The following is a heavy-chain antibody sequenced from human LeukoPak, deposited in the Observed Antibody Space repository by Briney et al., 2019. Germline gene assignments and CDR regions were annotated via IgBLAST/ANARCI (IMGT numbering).Heavy chain of an antibody. J-gene: IGHJ4*02. D-gene: IGHD3-16*01. CDR2: IVPILGTA. CDR1: GGSFGRYA. Sequence: AASVKVSCKAPGGSFGRYAISWVRQAPGQGLEWMGGIVPILGTANYAQKFQGRVTMTEDTSTDTAYMELSSLRSEDTAVYYCATWSLGYYYDYWGQGTLVTVSS. V-gene: IGHV1-69*10. CDR3: ATWSLGYYYDY.